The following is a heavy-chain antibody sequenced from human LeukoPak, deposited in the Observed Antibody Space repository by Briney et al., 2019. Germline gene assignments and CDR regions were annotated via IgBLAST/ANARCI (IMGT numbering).Heavy chain of an antibody. V-gene: IGHV4-59*01. J-gene: IGHJ5*02. CDR3: ARGGYLKTDWFAP. D-gene: IGHD2-15*01. CDR2: IYSSGST. Sequence: PSETLSLTCTVSVGSISTYFWSWMRQPPGKGLEWIAYIYSSGSTSYNPSLRSRVTISVDTSKNQFSLKLNSVTVADTAVYYCARGGYLKTDWFAPWGQGTLVTVSS. CDR1: VGSISTYF.